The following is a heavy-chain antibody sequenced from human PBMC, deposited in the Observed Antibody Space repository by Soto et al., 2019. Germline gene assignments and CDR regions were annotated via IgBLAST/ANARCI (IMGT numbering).Heavy chain of an antibody. CDR3: AREYNYDSSGIGFDS. D-gene: IGHD3-22*01. Sequence: SETLSLTCAVSGGSISSGGYSWSWIRQPPGKGLEWIGYIYHSGNIYYNPSLKSRVTISVDRSKNQFYLKLSSVTAADTAVYYCAREYNYDSSGIGFDSWGQGTLVTVSS. V-gene: IGHV4-30-2*02. CDR2: IYHSGNI. J-gene: IGHJ4*02. CDR1: GGSISSGGYS.